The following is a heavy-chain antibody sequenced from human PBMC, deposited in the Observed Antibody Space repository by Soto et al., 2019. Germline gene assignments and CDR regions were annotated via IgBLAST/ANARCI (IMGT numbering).Heavy chain of an antibody. V-gene: IGHV4-59*08. CDR1: GGSISSYY. Sequence: QVQLQESGPGLVKPSETLSLTCTVSGGSISSYYWSWIRQPPGKGLEWIGYIYYSGSTNYNPSLKSRVTISVDTSKNQFSLKLRSVTAADTAVYYCARSRIAAAGPDFHYWGQGTLVTVSS. D-gene: IGHD6-13*01. CDR2: IYYSGST. CDR3: ARSRIAAAGPDFHY. J-gene: IGHJ4*02.